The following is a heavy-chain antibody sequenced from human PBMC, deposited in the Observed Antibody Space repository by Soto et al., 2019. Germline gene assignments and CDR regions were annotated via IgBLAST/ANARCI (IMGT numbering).Heavy chain of an antibody. CDR3: ASGSGTSAKYNWFDP. CDR1: GFTFSTYA. V-gene: IGHV3-23*01. D-gene: IGHD3-10*01. Sequence: QPGGSLRLSCAASGFTFSTYAMTWVRQAPGKGLEWVSAISAGGGDTYYADSVRGRFTISRDNSRNTLYLQMNSLRAEDTVVYFCASGSGTSAKYNWFDPWGQGTLVTVSS. CDR2: ISAGGGDT. J-gene: IGHJ5*02.